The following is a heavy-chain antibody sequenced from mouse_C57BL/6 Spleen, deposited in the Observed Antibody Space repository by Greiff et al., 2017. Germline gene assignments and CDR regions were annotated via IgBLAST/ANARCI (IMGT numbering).Heavy chain of an antibody. CDR3: ARQVITTGGYYFDY. CDR2: ISSGGSYT. D-gene: IGHD2-4*01. J-gene: IGHJ2*01. Sequence: EVQVVESGGDLVKPGGSLKLSCAASGFTFSSYGMSWVRQTPDKRLEWVATISSGGSYTYYPDSVKGRFTISRDNAKNTLYLQMSSLKSEDTAMYYCARQVITTGGYYFDYWGQGTTLTVSS. V-gene: IGHV5-6*01. CDR1: GFTFSSYG.